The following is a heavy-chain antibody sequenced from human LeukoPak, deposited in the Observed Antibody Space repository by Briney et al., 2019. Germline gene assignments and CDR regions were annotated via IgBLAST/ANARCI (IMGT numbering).Heavy chain of an antibody. CDR3: AKVRFSSGWLQAYYFDY. J-gene: IGHJ4*02. Sequence: PGGSLRLSCAASGFTFSSYAMSWVRQAPGKGLGWISAISGSGGSTYYADSVKGRFTISRDNSKNTLYLQMNSLRAEDTAVYYCAKVRFSSGWLQAYYFDYWGQGTLVTVSS. CDR1: GFTFSSYA. D-gene: IGHD6-19*01. CDR2: ISGSGGST. V-gene: IGHV3-23*01.